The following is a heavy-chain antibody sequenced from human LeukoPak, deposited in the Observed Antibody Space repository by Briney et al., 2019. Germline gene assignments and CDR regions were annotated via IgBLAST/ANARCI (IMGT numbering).Heavy chain of an antibody. J-gene: IGHJ4*02. CDR1: GGSISSYY. CDR2: IYYSGST. CDR3: ARHVKQQLVLFVFDY. D-gene: IGHD6-13*01. Sequence: SETLSLTCTVSGGSISSYYWSWIRQPPGKGLEWIGYIYYSGSTNYNPSLKSRVTISVDTSKNQFSLKLSSVTAADTAVYYCARHVKQQLVLFVFDYWGQGTLVTVSS. V-gene: IGHV4-59*08.